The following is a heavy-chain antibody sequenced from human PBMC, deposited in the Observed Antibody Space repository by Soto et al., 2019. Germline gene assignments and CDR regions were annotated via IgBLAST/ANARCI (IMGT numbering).Heavy chain of an antibody. CDR1: GGTFSSYA. CDR3: AISSYDILTGYLVLTYYYYYGMDV. CDR2: IIPIFGTA. J-gene: IGHJ6*02. V-gene: IGHV1-69*06. D-gene: IGHD3-9*01. Sequence: SVKVSCKASGGTFSSYAISWVRQAPGQGLEWMGGIIPIFGTANYAQKFQGRVTITADKSTSTAYMELSSLRSEDTAVYYCAISSYDILTGYLVLTYYYYYGMDVWGQGTTVTVS.